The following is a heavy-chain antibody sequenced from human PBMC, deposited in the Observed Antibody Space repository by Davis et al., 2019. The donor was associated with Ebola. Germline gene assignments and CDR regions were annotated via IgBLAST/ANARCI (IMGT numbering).Heavy chain of an antibody. J-gene: IGHJ6*04. CDR3: AKAKWEVEYHYSGMDV. CDR2: ISYDGSNK. V-gene: IGHV3-30*18. D-gene: IGHD1-26*01. Sequence: GESLKISCAASGFTFSSYGMHWVRQAPGKGLEWVAVISYDGSNKYSADSVRGRFTISRDNSKDTLYLQMNSLRAEDTAVYFCAKAKWEVEYHYSGMDVWGKGTTVTVSS. CDR1: GFTFSSYG.